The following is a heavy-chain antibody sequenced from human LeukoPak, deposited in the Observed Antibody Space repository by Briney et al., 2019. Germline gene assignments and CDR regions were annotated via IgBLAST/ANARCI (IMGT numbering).Heavy chain of an antibody. CDR1: GYTFTSYG. D-gene: IGHD4-17*01. J-gene: IGHJ4*02. Sequence: GASVKVSCKASGYTFTSYGISWVRQAPAQGLEWMGWISAYNGNTNYAQKLQGRVTMTTDTSTSTAYMELRSLRSDDTAVYYCARDLDDYGDYGYFDYWGQGTLVTVSS. V-gene: IGHV1-18*01. CDR3: ARDLDDYGDYGYFDY. CDR2: ISAYNGNT.